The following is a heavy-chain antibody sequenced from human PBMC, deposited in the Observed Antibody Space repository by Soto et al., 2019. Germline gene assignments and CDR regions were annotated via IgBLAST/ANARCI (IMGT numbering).Heavy chain of an antibody. J-gene: IGHJ6*02. CDR1: GYTFTSYA. D-gene: IGHD3-10*01. Sequence: ASVKVSCKASGYTFTSYAMHWVRQAPGQRLEWMGWINAGNGNTKYSQKFQGRVTITRDTSASTAYMELSSLRSEDTAVYYCASHYYGSGSYYRNYYYYYGMDVWAQGTTVTVSS. CDR2: INAGNGNT. V-gene: IGHV1-3*01. CDR3: ASHYYGSGSYYRNYYYYYGMDV.